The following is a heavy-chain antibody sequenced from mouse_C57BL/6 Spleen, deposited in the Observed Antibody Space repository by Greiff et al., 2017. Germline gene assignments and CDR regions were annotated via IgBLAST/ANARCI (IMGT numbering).Heavy chain of an antibody. CDR3: ARQELRYYFDY. J-gene: IGHJ2*01. D-gene: IGHD1-1*01. CDR2: ISSGGSYT. V-gene: IGHV5-6*01. Sequence: EVKLVESGGDLVKPGGSLKLSCAASGFTFSSYGMSWVRQTPDKRLEWVATISSGGSYTYYPDSVKGRFTISRYNAKNTLYLQMSSLKSEDTAMYYCARQELRYYFDYWGQGTTLTVSS. CDR1: GFTFSSYG.